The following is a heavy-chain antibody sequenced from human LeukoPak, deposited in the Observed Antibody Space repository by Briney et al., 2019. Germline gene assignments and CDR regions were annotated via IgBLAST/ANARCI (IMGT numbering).Heavy chain of an antibody. Sequence: PSDTLSLSCTVSGGSISSAGYSSSWFRPHPGKDLGWVGYIYYSGGTYYDPSLKSRVTISVDTSKNQCSLKLSSVTAADTAVYYCARDRLAADYYYYGMDVWGQGTTVTVSS. CDR2: IYYSGGT. CDR1: GGSISSAGYS. D-gene: IGHD2-21*01. V-gene: IGHV4-31*03. J-gene: IGHJ6*02. CDR3: ARDRLAADYYYYGMDV.